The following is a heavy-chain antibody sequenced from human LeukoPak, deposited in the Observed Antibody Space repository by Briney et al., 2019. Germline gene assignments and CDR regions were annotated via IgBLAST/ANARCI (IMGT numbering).Heavy chain of an antibody. D-gene: IGHD3-22*01. J-gene: IGHJ4*02. Sequence: SETLSLTCTVSGGSISSYYWSWLRQPRGKGLEGIGYIYYSGRTNYNPCITSRGTISVDTSKNQFSLKLSSVTAADTAVYYCARYRYYDSSGYSYWGQGTLVTVSS. CDR1: GGSISSYY. CDR2: IYYSGRT. V-gene: IGHV4-59*01. CDR3: ARYRYYDSSGYSY.